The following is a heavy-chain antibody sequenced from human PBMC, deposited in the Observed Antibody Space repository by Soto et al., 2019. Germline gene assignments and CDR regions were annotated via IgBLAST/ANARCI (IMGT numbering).Heavy chain of an antibody. CDR2: IIPIFGTA. D-gene: IGHD1-26*01. J-gene: IGHJ3*02. CDR1: GGTFSSYA. V-gene: IGHV1-69*13. CDR3: ARASRELLLTDAFDI. Sequence: GASVKVSCKASGGTFSSYAISWVRQAPGQGLEWMGGIIPIFGTANYAQKFQGRVTITADESTSTAYMELSSLRSEDTAVYYCARASRELLLTDAFDIWGQGTMVTVSS.